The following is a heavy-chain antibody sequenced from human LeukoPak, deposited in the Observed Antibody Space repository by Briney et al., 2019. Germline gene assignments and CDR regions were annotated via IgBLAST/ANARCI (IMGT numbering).Heavy chain of an antibody. CDR2: IGISSGNT. V-gene: IGHV3-48*01. CDR3: ARDYKYAFDN. D-gene: IGHD5-24*01. CDR1: GFSFGDYS. Sequence: GGSLRLSCAASGFSFGDYSMNWVRQAPGKGLEWISYIGISSGNTYYADSVRGRFTISGDKARDSLYLQMNSLRVEDTAVYYCARDYKYAFDNWGQGTLVTVSS. J-gene: IGHJ4*02.